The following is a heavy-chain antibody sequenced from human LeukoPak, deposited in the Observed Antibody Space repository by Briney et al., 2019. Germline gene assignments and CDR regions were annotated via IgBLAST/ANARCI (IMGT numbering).Heavy chain of an antibody. J-gene: IGHJ3*02. Sequence: SETLSLTCTVSGGSISTYFWSWIRQPPGKGLEWIGYIYYSGSTNYNPFLKSRVTISVDTSKNQFSLKLSSVTAADTAVYYCAREDCSSTSCYDAFDIWGQGTMVTVSS. CDR1: GGSISTYF. CDR3: AREDCSSTSCYDAFDI. CDR2: IYYSGST. V-gene: IGHV4-59*01. D-gene: IGHD2-2*01.